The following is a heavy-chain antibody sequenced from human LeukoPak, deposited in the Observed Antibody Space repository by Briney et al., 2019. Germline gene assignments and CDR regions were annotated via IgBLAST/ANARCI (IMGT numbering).Heavy chain of an antibody. J-gene: IGHJ3*02. Sequence: AGGSLRLSCAASGFTVSSNYMSWVRQAPGKGLEWVSVIYNGGSTYYADSVKGRFTISRDNSKNTLYLQMNSLRAEDTAVYYCAREGASGYCAFDIWGQGTMVTVSS. CDR2: IYNGGST. D-gene: IGHD3-22*01. CDR1: GFTVSSNY. V-gene: IGHV3-66*01. CDR3: AREGASGYCAFDI.